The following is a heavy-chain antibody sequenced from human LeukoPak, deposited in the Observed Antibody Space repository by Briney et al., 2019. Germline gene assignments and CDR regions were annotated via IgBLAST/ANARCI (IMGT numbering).Heavy chain of an antibody. CDR1: GYTFTSYG. D-gene: IGHD2-2*03. Sequence: ASVKVSCKASGYTFTSYGISWVRQAPGQGLEWMGWINTHNGDTNYAQKLQGRVTMTTDTSTSTAYMELRSLRSDDTAVYYCARDGYRLSGYFYYMDVWGKGTTVTVSS. CDR3: ARDGYRLSGYFYYMDV. J-gene: IGHJ6*03. CDR2: INTHNGDT. V-gene: IGHV1-18*01.